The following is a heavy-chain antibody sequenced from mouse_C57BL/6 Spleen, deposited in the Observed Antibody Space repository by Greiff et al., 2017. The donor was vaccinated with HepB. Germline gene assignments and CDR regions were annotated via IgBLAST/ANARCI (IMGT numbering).Heavy chain of an antibody. V-gene: IGHV3-6*01. CDR1: GYSITSGYY. D-gene: IGHD1-1*02. J-gene: IGHJ4*01. CDR3: AREHVVYAMDY. Sequence: EVKLMESGPGLVKPSQSLSLTCSVTGYSITSGYYWNWIRQFPGNKLEWMSYISYDGSNKYNPSLKNRISITRDTSKNQFFLKLNSVTTEDTATYYCAREHVVYAMDYWGQGTSVTVSS. CDR2: ISYDGSN.